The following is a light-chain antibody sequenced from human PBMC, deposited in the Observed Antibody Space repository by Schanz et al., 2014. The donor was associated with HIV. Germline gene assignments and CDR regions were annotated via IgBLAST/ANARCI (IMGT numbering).Light chain of an antibody. Sequence: EIVLTQSPGTLSLSPGERATLSCRASQSVSSSYLAWYQQKPGQAPRLLIYGASSRATGIPDRFSGSGSGTEFTLTISSLEPEDFAVYYCQQYGSSPLFGQGTKVEIK. J-gene: IGKJ1*01. V-gene: IGKV3-20*01. CDR1: QSVSSSY. CDR2: GAS. CDR3: QQYGSSPL.